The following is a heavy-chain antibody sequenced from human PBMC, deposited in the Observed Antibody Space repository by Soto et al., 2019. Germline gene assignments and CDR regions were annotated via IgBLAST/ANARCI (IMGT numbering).Heavy chain of an antibody. CDR2: ISSSSSYI. J-gene: IGHJ6*02. Sequence: GGSLRLSCAASGFTFSSYSMNWVRQAPGEGLEWVSSISSSSSYIYYADSVKGRFTTSRDNAKNSLYLQMNSLRAEDTAVYYCARDRCSSTSCQYYYGMDVWGQVTTVTVSS. CDR1: GFTFSSYS. CDR3: ARDRCSSTSCQYYYGMDV. V-gene: IGHV3-21*01. D-gene: IGHD2-2*01.